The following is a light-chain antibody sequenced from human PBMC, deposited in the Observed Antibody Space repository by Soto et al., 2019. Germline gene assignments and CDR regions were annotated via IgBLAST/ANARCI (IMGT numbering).Light chain of an antibody. CDR1: QSISNTY. CDR3: HQDYDLPLT. CDR2: GAS. V-gene: IGKV3D-7*01. J-gene: IGKJ4*01. Sequence: ESVMTQSPGTLSLSPGGRATLSCRASQSISNTYLSWYQQKPGQAPRLLIYGASTRATGIPARFSGSGSGTDFTLTISSLQPEDFAVYYCHQDYDLPLTFGGGTKVDIK.